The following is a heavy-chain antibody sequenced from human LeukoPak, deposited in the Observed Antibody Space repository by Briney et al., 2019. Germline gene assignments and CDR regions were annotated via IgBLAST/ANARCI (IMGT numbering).Heavy chain of an antibody. CDR1: GFTFSSYG. Sequence: GGSLRLSCAASGFTFSSYGMHWVRQAPGKGLEWVAVIWYDGSNKYYADSVKGRFTISRDNSKNTLYLQMNSLRAEDTAVYYCARGHSGYEDYFDYWGQGTLVTVSS. J-gene: IGHJ4*02. CDR2: IWYDGSNK. V-gene: IGHV3-33*01. D-gene: IGHD5-12*01. CDR3: ARGHSGYEDYFDY.